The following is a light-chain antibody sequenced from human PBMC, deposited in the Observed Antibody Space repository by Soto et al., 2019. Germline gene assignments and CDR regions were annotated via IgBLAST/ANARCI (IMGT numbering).Light chain of an antibody. Sequence: DIQMTQSPSSLSASVGDGCTSTFQASQDITNYLNWYQQKPGKAPNLLIYGASNLETGVPSRFSGSGSGTDFTFTISSLQAEDIGTYFCQQYDSVFTFGQGTRLEIK. CDR3: QQYDSVFT. J-gene: IGKJ5*01. V-gene: IGKV1-33*01. CDR2: GAS. CDR1: QDITNY.